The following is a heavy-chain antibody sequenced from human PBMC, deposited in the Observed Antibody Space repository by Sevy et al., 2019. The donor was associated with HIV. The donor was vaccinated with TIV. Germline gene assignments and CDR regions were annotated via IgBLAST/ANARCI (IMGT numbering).Heavy chain of an antibody. J-gene: IGHJ4*02. CDR1: GFTFNSYA. Sequence: GGSLRLSCATSGFTFNSYAMSWVRQAPGKGLEWVSTISTGGGFTYYADSVKGRFRISRDNFNNTLFLQMNSLRADDTAMYYCSKDFLSPNYYGTQFDFWGQGTVVTVSS. CDR3: SKDFLSPNYYGTQFDF. CDR2: ISTGGGFT. V-gene: IGHV3-23*01. D-gene: IGHD3-10*01.